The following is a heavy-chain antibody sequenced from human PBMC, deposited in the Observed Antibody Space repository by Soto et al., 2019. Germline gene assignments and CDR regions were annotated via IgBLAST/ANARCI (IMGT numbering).Heavy chain of an antibody. CDR3: ARGVSVTGATRFHFDY. V-gene: IGHV4-31*03. CDR2: IYYSGSS. D-gene: IGHD1-7*01. J-gene: IGHJ4*02. Sequence: SLTPSLTCTVSGFYIVSVVSYWSWISQHPGKGLEWIGYIYYSGSSYYNPSLKSRVNISVDTFKNKFSLKLSYVTAAETAVSYCARGVSVTGATRFHFDYWGQGTVVT. CDR1: GFYIVSVVSY.